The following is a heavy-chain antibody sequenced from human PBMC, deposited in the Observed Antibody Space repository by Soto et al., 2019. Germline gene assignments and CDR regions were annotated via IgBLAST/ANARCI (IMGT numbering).Heavy chain of an antibody. D-gene: IGHD2-15*01. J-gene: IGHJ4*02. CDR2: IIPILGIA. CDR3: ASDGGSRGPGAKYFDY. V-gene: IGHV1-69*02. Sequence: QVQLVQSGAEVKKPGSSVKVSCKASGGTFSSYTISWVRQAPGQGLEWMGRIIPILGIANYAQKFQGRVTITADKSTSTAYMELSSLRSEDTAVYYGASDGGSRGPGAKYFDYWGQGTLVTVSS. CDR1: GGTFSSYT.